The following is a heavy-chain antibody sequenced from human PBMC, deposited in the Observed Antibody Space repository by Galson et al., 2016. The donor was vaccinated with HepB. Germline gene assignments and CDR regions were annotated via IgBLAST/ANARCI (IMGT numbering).Heavy chain of an antibody. CDR1: GFIFSDYW. CDR2: IKHDGSVK. V-gene: IGHV3-7*01. CDR3: ARDYIGYYGW. J-gene: IGHJ4*02. D-gene: IGHD3-22*01. Sequence: SLRLSCAPSGFIFSDYWMTWVRRAPGKGLEWVANIKHDGSVKHYVDSVKGRFTLSRDKAQNSLFLQMNSLKVEDTALYYCARDYIGYYGWWGQGTLVTVSS.